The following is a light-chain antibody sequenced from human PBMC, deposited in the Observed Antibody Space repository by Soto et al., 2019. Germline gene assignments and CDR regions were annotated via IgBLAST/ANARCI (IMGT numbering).Light chain of an antibody. CDR3: QQYNNWPLT. V-gene: IGKV3-15*01. CDR1: QSVSSN. CDR2: GAS. J-gene: IGKJ4*01. Sequence: EVVMTQSPATLSVSLGDRATLSCRASQSVSSNLAWYQQKPGQGPRLLIYGASTRATGIPARFSGSGSGTEFTLTISCLQFEDFAVYSCQQYNNWPLTFCGGTKVEIK.